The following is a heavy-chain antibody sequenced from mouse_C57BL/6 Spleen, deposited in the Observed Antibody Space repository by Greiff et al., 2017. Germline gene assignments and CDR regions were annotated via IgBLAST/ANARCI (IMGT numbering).Heavy chain of an antibody. V-gene: IGHV1-22*01. CDR2: INPNNGGT. J-gene: IGHJ3*01. D-gene: IGHD2-4*01. CDR3: ARDRNDYDGSWFAY. Sequence: VQLKQSGPELVKPGASVKMSCKASGYTFTDYNMHWVKQSHGKSLEWIGYINPNNGGTSYNQKFKGKATLTVNKYSSTAYMELRSLTSEDSAVYYCARDRNDYDGSWFAYWGQGTLVTVSA. CDR1: GYTFTDYN.